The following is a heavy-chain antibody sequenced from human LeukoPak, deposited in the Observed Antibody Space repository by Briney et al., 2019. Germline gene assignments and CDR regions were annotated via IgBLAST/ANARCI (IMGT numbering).Heavy chain of an antibody. CDR3: ARVTGYIVEDYFDY. CDR2: INPNSGGT. Sequence: GASVTVSCKASGYTFTGYYMHWVRQAPGQGLEWMGWINPNSGGTNYAQKFQGRVTITRDTSISTAYMELSRLRSDDTAVYYCARVTGYIVEDYFDYWGQGTLVTVSS. V-gene: IGHV1-2*02. CDR1: GYTFTGYY. J-gene: IGHJ4*02. D-gene: IGHD3-22*01.